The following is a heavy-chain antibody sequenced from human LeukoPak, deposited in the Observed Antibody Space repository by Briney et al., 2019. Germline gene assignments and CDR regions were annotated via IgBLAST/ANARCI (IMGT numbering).Heavy chain of an antibody. Sequence: GGSLRLSCAASVFIFSDNSIVWVRHAPCKGLEWVAVTSYDGSNDFYADSVRGRYTISRDNSKNTVYLQMNSLRAEDTSVYYCAKVGGRNYYDFWSGYQSSFDYWGQGTLVTVSS. V-gene: IGHV3-30-3*01. CDR1: VFIFSDNS. J-gene: IGHJ4*02. CDR2: TSYDGSND. D-gene: IGHD3-3*01. CDR3: AKVGGRNYYDFWSGYQSSFDY.